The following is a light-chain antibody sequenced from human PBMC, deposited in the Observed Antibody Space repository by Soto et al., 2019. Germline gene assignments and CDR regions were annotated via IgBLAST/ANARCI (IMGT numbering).Light chain of an antibody. V-gene: IGKV3-20*01. CDR1: QSIDRK. CDR3: QQYGSSPLT. CDR2: GAS. Sequence: IVMTQSPATLSVSPGERATLSCRASQSIDRKLAWYQQRPGQAPRLLIYGASNRATGIPDRFSGSGSGTDFTLTISRLEPEDFAVYYCQQYGSSPLTFGQGTKVDIK. J-gene: IGKJ1*01.